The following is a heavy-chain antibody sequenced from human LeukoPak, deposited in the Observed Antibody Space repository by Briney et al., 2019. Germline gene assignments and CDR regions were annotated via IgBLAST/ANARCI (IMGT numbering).Heavy chain of an antibody. CDR3: ARVYNWNSSGLGAPRD. CDR2: IYYSGST. V-gene: IGHV4-39*07. Sequence: PSETLSLTCTVSGGSISSGSYYWSWIRQPAGKGLEWIGSIYYSGSTYYNPSLKSRVTISVDTSKNQFSLRLSSVTAADTAVYYCARVYNWNSSGLGAPRDWGRGTLVTVSS. J-gene: IGHJ4*02. CDR1: GGSISSGSYY. D-gene: IGHD1-7*01.